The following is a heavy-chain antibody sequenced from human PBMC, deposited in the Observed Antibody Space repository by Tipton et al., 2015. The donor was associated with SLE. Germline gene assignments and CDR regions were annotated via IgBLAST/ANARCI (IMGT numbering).Heavy chain of an antibody. D-gene: IGHD2-21*02. V-gene: IGHV4-34*01. CDR3: ARGMVTWRGAILGVDV. CDR1: GGSFSGYY. J-gene: IGHJ6*02. CDR2: IHRSGST. Sequence: TLSLTCAVYGGSFSGYYWSWIRQPPGKGLEWIGEIHRSGSTNYNPSLKSRVTISVDPAKNQFSLKLTSATAADTAVYYCARGMVTWRGAILGVDVWGQGTSVNVSS.